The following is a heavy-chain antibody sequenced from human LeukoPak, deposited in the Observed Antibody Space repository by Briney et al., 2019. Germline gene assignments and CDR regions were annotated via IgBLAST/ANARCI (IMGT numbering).Heavy chain of an antibody. CDR3: ARRSRSDSTPRYGMDV. V-gene: IGHV5-51*01. Sequence: GESLKISCKGSGYSFTSNWIGWVRQMPGKGLEWMGIIYPGDSDTRYSPSFQGQVTISADKSISTAYLQWSSLKASNTAMYYCARRSRSDSTPRYGMDVWGQGTTVTVSS. CDR2: IYPGDSDT. J-gene: IGHJ6*02. CDR1: GYSFTSNW. D-gene: IGHD2-21*01.